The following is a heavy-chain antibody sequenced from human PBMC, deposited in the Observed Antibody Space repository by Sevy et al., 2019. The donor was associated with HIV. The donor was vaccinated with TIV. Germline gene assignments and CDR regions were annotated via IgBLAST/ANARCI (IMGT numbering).Heavy chain of an antibody. CDR3: VREGVGGYSYSLDC. D-gene: IGHD5-18*01. CDR2: IRQDGSDK. V-gene: IGHV3-7*01. Sequence: GGSLRLSCVASGFTFSSYWMTWVRQAPGRGLEWVANIRQDGSDKFYVDSVKGRFTISRDNAKNSLYLQMNSLRAEDTAVYYCVREGVGGYSYSLDCWGQGTLVTVSS. J-gene: IGHJ4*02. CDR1: GFTFSSYW.